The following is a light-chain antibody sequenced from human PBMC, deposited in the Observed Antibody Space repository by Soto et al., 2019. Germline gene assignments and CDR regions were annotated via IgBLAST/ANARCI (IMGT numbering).Light chain of an antibody. CDR2: SNN. J-gene: IGLJ3*02. CDR3: AACDDSLSGWV. CDR1: SSNIGSNY. Sequence: QLVLTQPPSASGTPGQRVTISCSGSSSNIGSNYVYWYQPLPGTAPKLLIYSNNQRPSGVPDRFSGSKSGTSASLAISGLRSEDEADYYCAACDDSLSGWVFGGGTKLTVL. V-gene: IGLV1-47*02.